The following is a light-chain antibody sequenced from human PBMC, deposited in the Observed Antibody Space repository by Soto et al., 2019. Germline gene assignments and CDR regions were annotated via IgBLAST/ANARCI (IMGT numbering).Light chain of an antibody. V-gene: IGLV2-14*03. CDR1: SSDIGAYDH. J-gene: IGLJ1*01. CDR3: CSFADYFTSYV. CDR2: SVS. Sequence: QSVLTQPASVSGSPGQSITISCSGTSSDIGAYDHVAWFQQFPGKTPKLMIYSVSNRPSGVSYRFSGSKSGNTASLTISGLQAEDEADYYCCSFADYFTSYVFGTGTKVTVL.